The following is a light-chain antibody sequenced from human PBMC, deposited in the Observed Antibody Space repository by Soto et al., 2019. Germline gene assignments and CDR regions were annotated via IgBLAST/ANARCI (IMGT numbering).Light chain of an antibody. CDR1: RSDIGGDNF. V-gene: IGLV2-8*01. CDR2: EVS. J-gene: IGLJ1*01. Sequence: QSALTQPPSASGSPGQSVTISCTGSRSDIGGDNFVSWYQQHPGKAPKLMIFEVSQRPSGVPDRFSGSKSGNTASLTVSGLQAEDEADYYCSSYAGSNNLVFGTGTKVTVL. CDR3: SSYAGSNNLV.